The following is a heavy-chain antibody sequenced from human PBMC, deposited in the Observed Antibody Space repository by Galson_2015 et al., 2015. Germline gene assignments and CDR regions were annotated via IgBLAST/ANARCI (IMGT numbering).Heavy chain of an antibody. CDR1: GFGFSSYW. CDR3: ARRGPSPD. D-gene: IGHD3-10*01. J-gene: IGHJ4*02. V-gene: IGHV3-7*01. CDR2: IKQDGNEK. Sequence: SLRLSCAASGFGFSSYWMTWVRQAPGKGLEWAANIKQDGNEKYYADSVKGRFTIFRDNAKNLLYLQMNNLRVEDTAVYYCARRGPSPDWGQGTLVTVSS.